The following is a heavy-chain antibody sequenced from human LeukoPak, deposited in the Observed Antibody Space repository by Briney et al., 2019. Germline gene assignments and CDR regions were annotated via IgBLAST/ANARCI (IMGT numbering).Heavy chain of an antibody. J-gene: IGHJ6*03. V-gene: IGHV3-7*01. CDR1: RFSFSSYW. Sequence: GGSLRLSCEASRFSFSSYWMSWVRQAPGKGLEWVANIKEDGRKISYVDSVKGRFTISRDNAKNSLYLQMNSLRAEDTAVYYCARDKTWSYYYYYMDVWGKGTTVTVSS. CDR3: ARDKTWSYYYYYMDV. D-gene: IGHD2-15*01. CDR2: IKEDGRKI.